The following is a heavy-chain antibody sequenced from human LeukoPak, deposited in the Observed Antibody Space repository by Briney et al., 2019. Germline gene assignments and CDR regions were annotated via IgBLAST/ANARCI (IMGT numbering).Heavy chain of an antibody. CDR3: ARDLYGSGTYYARYFDL. CDR1: GFTFSDYY. V-gene: IGHV3-23*01. CDR2: ISGSGGST. D-gene: IGHD3-10*01. Sequence: GGSLRLSCAASGFTFSDYYMSWIRQAPGKGLEWVSAISGSGGSTYYADSVKGRFTISRDNSKNTLYLQMNSLRAEDTAVYYCARDLYGSGTYYARYFDLWGRGTLVTVSS. J-gene: IGHJ2*01.